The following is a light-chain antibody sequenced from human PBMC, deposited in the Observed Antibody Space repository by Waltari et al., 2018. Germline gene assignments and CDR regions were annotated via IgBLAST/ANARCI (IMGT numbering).Light chain of an antibody. CDR2: DVS. CDR1: NSDIGAYTF. J-gene: IGLJ3*02. CDR3: SSYMGSSTWV. V-gene: IGLV2-14*03. Sequence: QSALAQPASVSGSPGQSITIPCTGTNSDIGAYTFVAWHQHTPGKAPKLIIYDVSDRPLRVSNRFSGSKSGNTASLPISGLQAEDEADYYCSSYMGSSTWVFGGGTKVTVL.